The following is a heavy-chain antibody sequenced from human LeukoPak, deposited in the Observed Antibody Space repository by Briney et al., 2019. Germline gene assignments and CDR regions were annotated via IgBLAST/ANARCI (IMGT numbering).Heavy chain of an antibody. Sequence: KASETLSLTCTVSGYSISSGYYWGWIRQPPGKGLEWIGSIYHSGRTFYNPSLKSRVTISVDTSKNQFSLKLSSVTAADTAVYYCARHRCSGGSCYPMNWFDPWGQGTLVTVSS. V-gene: IGHV4-38-2*02. D-gene: IGHD2-15*01. CDR3: ARHRCSGGSCYPMNWFDP. J-gene: IGHJ5*02. CDR1: GYSISSGYY. CDR2: IYHSGRT.